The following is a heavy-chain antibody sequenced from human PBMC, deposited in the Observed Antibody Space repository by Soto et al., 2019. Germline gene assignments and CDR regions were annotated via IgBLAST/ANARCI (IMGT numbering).Heavy chain of an antibody. V-gene: IGHV3-74*01. CDR1: GFTFSTYW. J-gene: IGHJ5*02. Sequence: EVQLVESGGGLVQPGGSLRLSCAASGFTFSTYWMHWVRQAPGKGLVWVSRIKSDGSSTSYADSVKGRFTISIDNAKNTLYLQMNSLRVEDTAVYYCARSDWFDPWGQGTLVTVSS. CDR2: IKSDGSST. CDR3: ARSDWFDP.